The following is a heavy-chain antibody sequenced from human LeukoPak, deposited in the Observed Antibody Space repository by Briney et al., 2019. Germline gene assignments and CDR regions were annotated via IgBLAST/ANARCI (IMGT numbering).Heavy chain of an antibody. Sequence: ASVKVSCKASGYTFTSYGISWVRQAPGQGLEWMGWISAYNGNTNYAQKLQGRVTMTTDTSTSTAYMELRSLRSDDTAVYYCARDSDNDYGSGSYYNGYNYFDYWGQGTLVTVSS. CDR1: GYTFTSYG. CDR2: ISAYNGNT. V-gene: IGHV1-18*01. CDR3: ARDSDNDYGSGSYYNGYNYFDY. J-gene: IGHJ4*02. D-gene: IGHD3-10*01.